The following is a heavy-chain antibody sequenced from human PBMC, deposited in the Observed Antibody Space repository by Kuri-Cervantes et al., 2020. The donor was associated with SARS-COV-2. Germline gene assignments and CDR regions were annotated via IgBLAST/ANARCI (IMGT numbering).Heavy chain of an antibody. V-gene: IGHV4-39*07. Sequence: GSLRLSCTVSGGSISSSSYYWGWIRQPPGKGLEWIGSIYYSGSTYYNPSLKSRVTISLDPSNNQVSLSLTSTTAADTAVYYCGKVSWLQLWRRYSDSWGQGTLVTVSS. D-gene: IGHD5-24*01. CDR1: GGSISSSSYY. J-gene: IGHJ4*02. CDR2: IYYSGST. CDR3: GKVSWLQLWRRYSDS.